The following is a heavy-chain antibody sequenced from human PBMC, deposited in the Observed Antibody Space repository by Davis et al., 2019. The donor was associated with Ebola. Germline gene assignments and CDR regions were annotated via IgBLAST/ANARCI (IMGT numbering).Heavy chain of an antibody. Sequence: PSETLSLTCAISGDSVSSNSAAWNWIRQSPSRGLEWLGRTYYRAKWYNEHAVSVKSRITINPDTPKNQFSLQLNSVTPNDTAVYYCARGVDGRDWNFDVFDIWGQGTMVTVSS. V-gene: IGHV6-1*01. J-gene: IGHJ3*02. CDR1: GDSVSSNSAA. D-gene: IGHD1-7*01. CDR2: TYYRAKWYN. CDR3: ARGVDGRDWNFDVFDI.